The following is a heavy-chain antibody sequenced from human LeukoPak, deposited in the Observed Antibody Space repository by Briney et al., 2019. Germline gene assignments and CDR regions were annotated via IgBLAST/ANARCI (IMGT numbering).Heavy chain of an antibody. D-gene: IGHD6-13*01. CDR1: GYTFTSYG. Sequence: ASVKVSCKASGYTFTSYGISWVRQAPGQGLEWIGWISAYNGNTNYAQKLQGRVTMTTDTSTSTAYMELRSLRSDDTAVYYCARDRSSSWYGDMGYWGQGTLVTVSS. V-gene: IGHV1-18*01. CDR2: ISAYNGNT. CDR3: ARDRSSSWYGDMGY. J-gene: IGHJ4*02.